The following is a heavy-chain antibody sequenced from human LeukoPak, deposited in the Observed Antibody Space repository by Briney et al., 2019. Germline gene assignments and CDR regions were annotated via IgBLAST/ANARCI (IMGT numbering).Heavy chain of an antibody. V-gene: IGHV4-59*01. CDR3: ARGGGYASPIGY. Sequence: SETLSLTCTLSGGSISTYYWSWIRQPPGKGLEWIGYIYHSGSTNYNPSLKSRVTISVGTSKNQFSLKLSSVTAADTAVYYCARGGGYASPIGYWGQGALVTVSS. CDR2: IYHSGST. D-gene: IGHD5-12*01. CDR1: GGSISTYY. J-gene: IGHJ4*02.